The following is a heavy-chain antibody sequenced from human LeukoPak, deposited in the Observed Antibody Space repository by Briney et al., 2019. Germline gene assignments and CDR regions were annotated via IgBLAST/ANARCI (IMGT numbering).Heavy chain of an antibody. Sequence: SETLSLTCTVSGGSISCSYWSWLRQPPGKGLEWIAYMYNSGSTNYNPSLKSRVTISIDTSKNQFSLKLSSLTAADTATYYSARGIESYGDYGYWGQGILVTVSS. CDR1: GGSISCSY. J-gene: IGHJ4*02. V-gene: IGHV4-59*01. D-gene: IGHD4-17*01. CDR2: MYNSGST. CDR3: ARGIESYGDYGY.